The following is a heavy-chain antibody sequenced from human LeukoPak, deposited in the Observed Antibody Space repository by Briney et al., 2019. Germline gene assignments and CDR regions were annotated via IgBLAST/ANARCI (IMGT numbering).Heavy chain of an antibody. CDR2: ISYDGSNK. CDR1: GFTFSSYG. CDR3: AKGSQSHYGDLDY. D-gene: IGHD4-17*01. J-gene: IGHJ4*02. Sequence: GRSLRLSCAASGFTFSSYGMHWVRQAPGKGLEWVAVISYDGSNKYYADSVKGRFTISRDNSKNTPYLQMNSLRAEDTAVYYCAKGSQSHYGDLDYWGQGTLVTVSS. V-gene: IGHV3-30*18.